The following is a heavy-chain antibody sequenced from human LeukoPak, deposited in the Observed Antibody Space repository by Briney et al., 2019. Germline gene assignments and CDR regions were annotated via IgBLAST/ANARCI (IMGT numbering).Heavy chain of an antibody. V-gene: IGHV1-69*13. CDR3: AKDVSSDWPSAGFDY. Sequence: EASVKVSCKTSGGTFSSYAISWVRQAPGQGLEWMGGIIPIFGTANYAQKFQGRVTLTADESTSTAYMELSSLRSEDTAVYYCAKDVSSDWPSAGFDYWGQGTLVTVSS. J-gene: IGHJ4*02. CDR2: IIPIFGTA. D-gene: IGHD6-19*01. CDR1: GGTFSSYA.